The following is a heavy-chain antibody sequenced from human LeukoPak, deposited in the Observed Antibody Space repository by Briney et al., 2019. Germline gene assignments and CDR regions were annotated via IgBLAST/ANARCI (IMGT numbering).Heavy chain of an antibody. D-gene: IGHD5-18*01. V-gene: IGHV4-59*01. J-gene: IGHJ5*02. Sequence: PSETLSLTCTVSGGSISSYYWSWIRQPPGKGLEWIGYIYYSGITNYNPSLKSRFTISVDTSKSQFSLTLSSVTAADTAVYYCARDHGYSYGYNWFDPWGQGTLVTVSS. CDR2: IYYSGIT. CDR3: ARDHGYSYGYNWFDP. CDR1: GGSISSYY.